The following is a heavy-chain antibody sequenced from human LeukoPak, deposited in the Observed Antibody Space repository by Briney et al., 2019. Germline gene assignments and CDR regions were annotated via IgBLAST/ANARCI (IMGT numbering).Heavy chain of an antibody. CDR3: ARERVWVTAGDLDY. CDR2: INPSGGST. Sequence: ASAKVSCKASEYTFTGYYMNWVRQAPGQGLEWMGIINPSGGSTSYAQKFQGRVTMTRDTSTSTVYMELSSLRSEDTAVYYCARERVWVTAGDLDYWGQGTLVTVSS. J-gene: IGHJ4*02. V-gene: IGHV1-46*03. D-gene: IGHD2-21*02. CDR1: EYTFTGYY.